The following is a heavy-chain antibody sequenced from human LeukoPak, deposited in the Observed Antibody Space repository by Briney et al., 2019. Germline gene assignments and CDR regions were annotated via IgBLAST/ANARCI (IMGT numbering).Heavy chain of an antibody. J-gene: IGHJ4*02. Sequence: GGSLRLSCAPSGFISSSYPMSWLRQAPGKGLEWVSTISGSGGSTYYADSVKGRFTISRDNSKNTVYLQMNSLRAEDTAVYYCANDRSCINDVCHGHFDYWGQGTLVTVSS. V-gene: IGHV3-23*01. CDR1: GFISSSYP. CDR2: ISGSGGST. CDR3: ANDRSCINDVCHGHFDY. D-gene: IGHD2-8*01.